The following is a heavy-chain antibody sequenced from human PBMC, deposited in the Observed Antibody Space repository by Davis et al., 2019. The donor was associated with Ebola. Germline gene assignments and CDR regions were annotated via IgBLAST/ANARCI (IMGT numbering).Heavy chain of an antibody. CDR1: GFTLSISD. J-gene: IGHJ4*02. D-gene: IGHD5-12*01. CDR2: IKQDGSEK. Sequence: PGGSLRLSCTTSGFTLSISDMNWVRQAPGKGLEWVANIKQDGSEKYYVDSVKGRFTISRDNAKNSLYLQMNSLRAEDTAVYYCARDPSLASFFDYWGQGTLVTVSS. CDR3: ARDPSLASFFDY. V-gene: IGHV3-7*01.